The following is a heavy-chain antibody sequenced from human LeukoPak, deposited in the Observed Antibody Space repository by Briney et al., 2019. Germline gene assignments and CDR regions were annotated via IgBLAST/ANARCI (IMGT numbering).Heavy chain of an antibody. CDR1: GGSISSSSYY. CDR3: ASERGYHAN. CDR2: IYHSGST. J-gene: IGHJ4*02. D-gene: IGHD5-12*01. V-gene: IGHV4-39*07. Sequence: SETLSLTCTVSGGSISSSSYYWGWIRQPPGKGLEWIGSIYHSGSTYYNPSLKSRVTISVDTSKNQFSLKLSSVTAADTAVYYCASERGYHANWGQGTLVTVSS.